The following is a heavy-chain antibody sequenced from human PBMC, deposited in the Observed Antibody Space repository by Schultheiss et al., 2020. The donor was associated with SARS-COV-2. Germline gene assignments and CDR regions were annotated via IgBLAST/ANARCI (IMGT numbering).Heavy chain of an antibody. J-gene: IGHJ3*02. Sequence: SETLSLTCAVYGGSFSGYYWSWIRQPPGKGLEWIGEINHSGSTYYNPSLKSRVTISVDTSKNQFSLNLNSVTAADTAVYYCARSEYGVSSAFDMWGQGTMVTVSS. CDR1: GGSFSGYY. CDR3: ARSEYGVSSAFDM. CDR2: INHSGST. V-gene: IGHV4-34*01. D-gene: IGHD6-6*01.